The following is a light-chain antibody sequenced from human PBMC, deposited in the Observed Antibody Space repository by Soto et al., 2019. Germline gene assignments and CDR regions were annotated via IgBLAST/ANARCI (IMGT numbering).Light chain of an antibody. J-gene: IGKJ4*01. CDR2: RAS. CDR1: QSVSSNY. V-gene: IGKV3-20*01. CDR3: QQYAASPLT. Sequence: EIVLTQSSGTLSLSPGERVTLSCRASQSVSSNYLAWYQQKSGQAPRLHIYRASTRATGIPDRFSGSGSGTAISLIISRLEPEDSAVYYCQQYAASPLTFGGGTKLEIK.